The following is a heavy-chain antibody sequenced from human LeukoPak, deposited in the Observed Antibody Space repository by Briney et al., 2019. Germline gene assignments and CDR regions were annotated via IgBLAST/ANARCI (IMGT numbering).Heavy chain of an antibody. J-gene: IGHJ6*02. V-gene: IGHV1-69*13. Sequence: ASVKVSCKASGGTFSSYAISWVRQAPGQGLEWMGGIIPIFGTANYAQKFQGRVTITADESTSTAYMELSSLRSEDTAVYYCARDKLSNYYYYGMDVWGQGTTVTVSS. CDR2: IIPIFGTA. D-gene: IGHD1-1*01. CDR1: GGTFSSYA. CDR3: ARDKLSNYYYYGMDV.